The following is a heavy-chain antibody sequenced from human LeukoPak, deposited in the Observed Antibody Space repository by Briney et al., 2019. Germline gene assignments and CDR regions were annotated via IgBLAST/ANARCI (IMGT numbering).Heavy chain of an antibody. CDR3: ARDTIGYCSSTTCHYYFDY. CDR2: IYTSGCT. Sequence: SETLSLTCTVSGGSISSYYWSWIRQPGWKGLEWIGRIYTSGCTYSNPSLKSRVAMSADTSRNQFSLKMSSVTAADTAVYYCARDTIGYCSSTTCHYYFDYWGQGTLVTVSS. D-gene: IGHD2-2*01. J-gene: IGHJ4*02. V-gene: IGHV4-4*07. CDR1: GGSISSYY.